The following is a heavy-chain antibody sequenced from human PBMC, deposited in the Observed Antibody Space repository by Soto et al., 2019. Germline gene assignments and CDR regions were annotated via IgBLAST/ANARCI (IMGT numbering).Heavy chain of an antibody. CDR1: GGSISSDHYH. CDR3: AREDDGGDRDYYGLDV. D-gene: IGHD2-21*02. Sequence: SETLSLTCTVSGGSISSDHYHWTWIRQPPGKGLEWIGYIHYSGGIYYNPSLQSRVTMSVDTSKNLFSLKLSSVTAADTAVYFCAREDDGGDRDYYGLDVWGQGTTVTVSS. V-gene: IGHV4-30-4*01. J-gene: IGHJ6*02. CDR2: IHYSGGI.